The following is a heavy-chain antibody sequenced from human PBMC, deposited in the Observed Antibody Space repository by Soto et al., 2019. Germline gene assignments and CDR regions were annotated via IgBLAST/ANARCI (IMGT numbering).Heavy chain of an antibody. J-gene: IGHJ6*03. D-gene: IGHD3-10*01. V-gene: IGHV3-30*18. Sequence: QVQLVESGGGAVQPGRSLRLSCAASGFTFSNHGMHWVRQAPGKGLEWVAVISYDGNKKHYADSVKGRFTISRDSGKNTLYLQMDNVRHEDTAVHYCAKDSWFGELFRSYMDVWGKGTTVTVSS. CDR3: AKDSWFGELFRSYMDV. CDR2: ISYDGNKK. CDR1: GFTFSNHG.